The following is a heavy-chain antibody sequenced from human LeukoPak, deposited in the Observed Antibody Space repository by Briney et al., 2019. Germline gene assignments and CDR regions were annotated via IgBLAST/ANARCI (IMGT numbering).Heavy chain of an antibody. Sequence: ASVKVSCKASGYTFTGYYMHWVRQAPGQGLEWMGWINPNSGGTIYAQKFQGRVTMTRDTSIRTAYMELSRLRSDDTAVYYCAPAVAGDYFDSWGQGTLVTVSS. J-gene: IGHJ4*02. V-gene: IGHV1-2*02. CDR3: APAVAGDYFDS. D-gene: IGHD6-19*01. CDR2: INPNSGGT. CDR1: GYTFTGYY.